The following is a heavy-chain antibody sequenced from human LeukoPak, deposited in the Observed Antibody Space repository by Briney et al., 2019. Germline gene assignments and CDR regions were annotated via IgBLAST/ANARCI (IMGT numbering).Heavy chain of an antibody. J-gene: IGHJ4*02. Sequence: ASVKVSCKASGGTFSSYAISWVRQAPGQGLEWMGGIIPIFGTANYAQKFQGRVTITADESTSTAYMELSSLRSEDTAVYYCALMLGGVVNRLDYWGQGTPVTVSS. V-gene: IGHV1-69*13. CDR1: GGTFSSYA. CDR3: ALMLGGVVNRLDY. D-gene: IGHD3-16*01. CDR2: IIPIFGTA.